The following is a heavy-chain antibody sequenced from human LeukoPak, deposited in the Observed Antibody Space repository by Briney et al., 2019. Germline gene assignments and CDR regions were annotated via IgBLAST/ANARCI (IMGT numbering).Heavy chain of an antibody. CDR2: IYYSGST. J-gene: IGHJ3*02. V-gene: IGHV4-39*07. Sequence: SESRSLACTVAGGSTSSSSSYWGWIRQPPGKGLEWTGIIYYSGSTYYNPSLKSRVTISVDTSKNQFSLKLSSVTAADTAVYYCASDNYSGYDSVVSAFDIWGQGTMVTVSS. CDR3: ASDNYSGYDSVVSAFDI. CDR1: GGSTSSSSSY. D-gene: IGHD5-12*01.